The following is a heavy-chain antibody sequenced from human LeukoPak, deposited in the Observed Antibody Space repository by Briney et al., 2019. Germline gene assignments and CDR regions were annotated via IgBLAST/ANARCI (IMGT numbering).Heavy chain of an antibody. J-gene: IGHJ4*02. D-gene: IGHD3-16*02. Sequence: PSETLSLTCSVSGGSVSSSGYYWSWIRQPPGKGLEWIGYMHDSGSTNYNPSLKSRVTISVDTSKNQFSLKLSSVTAADTAVYYCARGRWDYVWGSYRCPHHFDYWGQGTLVTVSS. V-gene: IGHV4-61*08. CDR3: ARGRWDYVWGSYRCPHHFDY. CDR1: GGSVSSSGYY. CDR2: MHDSGST.